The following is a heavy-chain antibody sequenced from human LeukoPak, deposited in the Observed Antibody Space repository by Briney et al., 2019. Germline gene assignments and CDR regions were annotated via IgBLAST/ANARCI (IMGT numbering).Heavy chain of an antibody. CDR2: IIPIFGTA. J-gene: IGHJ4*02. D-gene: IGHD6-19*01. V-gene: IGHV1-18*01. Sequence: ASVKVSCKASGYTFTSYGISWVRQAPGQGLEWMGGIIPIFGTANYAQKLQGRVTMTTDTSTSTAYMELRSLRSDDTAVYYCARDSSGWSRRSDYWGQGTLVTVSS. CDR3: ARDSSGWSRRSDY. CDR1: GYTFTSYG.